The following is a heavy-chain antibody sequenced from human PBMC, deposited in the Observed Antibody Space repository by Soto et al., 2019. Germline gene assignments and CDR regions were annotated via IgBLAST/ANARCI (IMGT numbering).Heavy chain of an antibody. J-gene: IGHJ6*02. CDR3: ARDVAYTLSKPYDFWSGYYASYYYYGMDV. D-gene: IGHD3-3*01. Sequence: GGSLRLSCAASGFTFSSYAMHWVRQAPGKGLEWVAVISYDGSNKYYADSVKGRFTISRDNSKNTLYLQVNSLRAEDTAVYYCARDVAYTLSKPYDFWSGYYASYYYYGMDVWGQGTTVTVSS. CDR1: GFTFSSYA. V-gene: IGHV3-30-3*01. CDR2: ISYDGSNK.